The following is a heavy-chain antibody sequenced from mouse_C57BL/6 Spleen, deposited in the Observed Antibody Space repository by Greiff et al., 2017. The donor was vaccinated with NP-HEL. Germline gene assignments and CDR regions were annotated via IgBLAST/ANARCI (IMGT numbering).Heavy chain of an antibody. CDR2: IRSKSNNYAT. CDR3: VRRTGTGGAMDY. D-gene: IGHD4-1*01. J-gene: IGHJ4*01. Sequence: EVKLVESGGGLVQPKGSLKLSCAASGFSFNTYAMNWVRQAPGKGLEWVARIRSKSNNYATYYADSVKDRFTISRDDSESMLYLQMNNLKTEDTAMYYCVRRTGTGGAMDYWGQGTSVTVSS. CDR1: GFSFNTYA. V-gene: IGHV10-1*01.